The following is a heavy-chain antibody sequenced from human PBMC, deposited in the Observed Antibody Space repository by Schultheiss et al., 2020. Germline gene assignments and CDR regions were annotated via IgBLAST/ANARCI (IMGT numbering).Heavy chain of an antibody. CDR3: ARGCNQQLVKGRAGPLDY. CDR1: GGTFSSYA. V-gene: IGHV1-69*05. CDR2: IIPIFGTA. Sequence: SVKVSCKDSGGTFSSYAISWVRQAPGQGLEWMGGIIPIFGTANYAQKFQGRVTMTTDTSTSTAYMELRSLRSEDTAVYYCARGCNQQLVKGRAGPLDYWGQGTLVTVSS. J-gene: IGHJ4*02. D-gene: IGHD6-13*01.